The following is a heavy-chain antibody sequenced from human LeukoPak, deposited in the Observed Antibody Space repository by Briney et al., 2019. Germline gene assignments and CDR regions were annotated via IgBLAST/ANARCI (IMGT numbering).Heavy chain of an antibody. J-gene: IGHJ4*02. D-gene: IGHD6-19*01. CDR2: LNWSGGKT. Sequence: PGGSLRLSCAASGFKFDDRGMGWVRQAPGKGLEWVSGLNWSGGKTGYADSVKGRFTISRDNSKNFVVLQMNSLRVEDTAFYYCARSASVAADYYFDSWGQGTLVTVSS. CDR1: GFKFDDRG. CDR3: ARSASVAADYYFDS. V-gene: IGHV3-20*04.